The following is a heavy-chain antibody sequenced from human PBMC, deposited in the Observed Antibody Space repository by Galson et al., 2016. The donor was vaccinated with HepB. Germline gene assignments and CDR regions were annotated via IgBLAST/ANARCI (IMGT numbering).Heavy chain of an antibody. Sequence: SVKVSCKASGGTFNSYSLNWVRQAPGQGLEWMAEIIPISGTSNYAQKFQGRVTITADESTSTAYMELSSLRSEDTAVYYCGGVEGGYNRHYYYGMDVWGQGTTVTVSS. D-gene: IGHD5-24*01. J-gene: IGHJ6*01. CDR1: GGTFNSYS. CDR2: IIPISGTS. CDR3: GGVEGGYNRHYYYGMDV. V-gene: IGHV1-69*13.